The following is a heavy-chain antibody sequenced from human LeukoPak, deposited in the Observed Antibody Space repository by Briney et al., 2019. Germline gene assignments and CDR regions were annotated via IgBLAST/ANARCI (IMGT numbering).Heavy chain of an antibody. D-gene: IGHD5-12*01. J-gene: IGHJ4*02. Sequence: SETLSLTCTVSGGSISSFYWSWIRQPPGRGLEWIGYIEYSGSTNYNPSLKSRVTISVDTSQNQFSLNLSSVTAADTAVYYCARGEATSAFDNWGQGTLVTVSS. V-gene: IGHV4-59*01. CDR2: IEYSGST. CDR1: GGSISSFY. CDR3: ARGEATSAFDN.